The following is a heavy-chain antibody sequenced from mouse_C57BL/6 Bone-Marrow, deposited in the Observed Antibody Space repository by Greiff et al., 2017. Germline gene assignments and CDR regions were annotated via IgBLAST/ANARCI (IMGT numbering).Heavy chain of an antibody. Sequence: EVMLVESGGGLVKPGGSLNLSCAASGFTFSSYAMSWVRQTPEKRLEWVATISDGGSYTYYPDNVKGRFTISRDNAKNNLYLQMSHLKSEDTAMYYCARDYYGSSYGDWYFDVWGTGTTVTVSS. CDR1: GFTFSSYA. CDR2: ISDGGSYT. V-gene: IGHV5-4*01. CDR3: ARDYYGSSYGDWYFDV. D-gene: IGHD1-1*01. J-gene: IGHJ1*03.